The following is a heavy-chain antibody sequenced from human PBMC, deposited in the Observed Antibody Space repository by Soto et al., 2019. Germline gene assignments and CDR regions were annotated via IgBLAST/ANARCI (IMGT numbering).Heavy chain of an antibody. D-gene: IGHD3-3*01. J-gene: IGHJ3*02. Sequence: ASVKVSCKASAYTFTSYGISWVRRAPGQGLEWMGWISAYNGNTNYAQKLQGRVTMTTDTSTSTAYMELRSLRSDDTAVYYCARDSEEWLFPTDAFDIWSQGTMVTVSS. V-gene: IGHV1-18*01. CDR1: AYTFTSYG. CDR3: ARDSEEWLFPTDAFDI. CDR2: ISAYNGNT.